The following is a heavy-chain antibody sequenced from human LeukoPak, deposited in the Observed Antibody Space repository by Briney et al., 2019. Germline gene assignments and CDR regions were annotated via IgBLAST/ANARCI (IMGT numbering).Heavy chain of an antibody. V-gene: IGHV3-74*01. CDR3: ARDFLHSPNCPGC. D-gene: IGHD1-1*01. CDR1: GFTFSNYW. CDR2: ISTGGRFT. J-gene: IGHJ4*02. Sequence: GGSLRLSCAASGFTFSNYWMHWVRLAPGKGPMWVSRISTGGRFTSYADSVKGRFTISRDNAENTLYLHMSSLRAEDTALYYCARDFLHSPNCPGCWGQGTLDTVSS.